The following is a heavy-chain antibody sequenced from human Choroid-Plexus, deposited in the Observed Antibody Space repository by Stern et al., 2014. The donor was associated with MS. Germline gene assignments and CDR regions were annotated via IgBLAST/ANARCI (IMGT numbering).Heavy chain of an antibody. CDR1: GFTFGSCA. D-gene: IGHD2/OR15-2a*01. Sequence: QVQLVQSGGGVVQPGRPLRLSCVASGFTFGSCAMHWVRQAPGKGLEWVGGVSHDGSYKYYADSVKGRFTISRDNSQNTLYMQMSSLRPEDTAVYYCAKDRQYLTYFFDHWGKGSLVTVSS. CDR2: VSHDGSYK. CDR3: AKDRQYLTYFFDH. J-gene: IGHJ5*02. V-gene: IGHV3-30*18.